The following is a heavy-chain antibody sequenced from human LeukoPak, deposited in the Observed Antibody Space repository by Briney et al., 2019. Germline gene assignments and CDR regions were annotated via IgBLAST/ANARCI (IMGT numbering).Heavy chain of an antibody. CDR2: VTGSGGAT. CDR1: GISFTNYA. J-gene: IGHJ4*02. CDR3: ASRYCSGGSCHNRYYFDY. Sequence: GGSLRLSCAASGISFTNYAMNWVRQAPGKGLEWVSAVTGSGGATYYADSVKGRFTISRDNSRNTLYLRMNSLRVDDTAVYYCASRYCSGGSCHNRYYFDYWGQGTLVTVSS. V-gene: IGHV3-23*01. D-gene: IGHD2-15*01.